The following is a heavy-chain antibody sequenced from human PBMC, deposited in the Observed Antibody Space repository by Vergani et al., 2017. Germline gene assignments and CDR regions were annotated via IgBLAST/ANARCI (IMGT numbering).Heavy chain of an antibody. CDR3: AGSSYFAWPDAFDI. J-gene: IGHJ3*02. Sequence: EVQLVESGGGLVKPGGSLRLSCAASGFTFSSYSMNWVRQAPGKGLEWVSSISSSSSYIYYADSVKGRFTISRDNAKNSLYLQMNSLRAEDTDVYYCAGSSYFAWPDAFDIWGQGTMVTVSS. CDR1: GFTFSSYS. CDR2: ISSSSSYI. V-gene: IGHV3-21*01. D-gene: IGHD3-9*01.